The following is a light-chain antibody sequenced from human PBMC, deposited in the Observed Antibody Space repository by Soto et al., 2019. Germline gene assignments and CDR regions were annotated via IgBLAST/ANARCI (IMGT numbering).Light chain of an antibody. CDR2: KAS. CDR3: QHYNNYPWT. J-gene: IGKJ1*01. V-gene: IGKV1-5*03. Sequence: DIQMTQSPSTLSASVGDRVTITCRASQSISSWLAWYRQKPGKAPKVLIYKASSLESGVPSRFSGSGSGTEFTLTISSLQPDDFATYYCQHYNNYPWTFGQGTKVEIK. CDR1: QSISSW.